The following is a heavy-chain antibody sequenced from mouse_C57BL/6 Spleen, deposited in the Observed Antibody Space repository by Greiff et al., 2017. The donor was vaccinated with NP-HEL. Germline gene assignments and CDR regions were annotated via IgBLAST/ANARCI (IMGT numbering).Heavy chain of an antibody. J-gene: IGHJ1*03. D-gene: IGHD1-1*01. CDR2: IYWDDDK. Sequence: QVTLKESGPGILQSSQTLSLTCSFSGFSLSTSGMGVSWIRQPSGKGLEWLAHIYWDDDKRYNPSLKSRLTISKDTSRNQVFLKITSVDTADTATYYCARRRVVAHWYFDVWGTGTTVTVSS. CDR1: GFSLSTSGMG. V-gene: IGHV8-12*01. CDR3: ARRRVVAHWYFDV.